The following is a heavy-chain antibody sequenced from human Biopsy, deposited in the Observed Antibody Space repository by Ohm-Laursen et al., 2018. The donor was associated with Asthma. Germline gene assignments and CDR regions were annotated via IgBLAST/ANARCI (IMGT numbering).Heavy chain of an antibody. J-gene: IGHJ4*02. D-gene: IGHD1-7*01. CDR3: AKDARSYIRNYHDIDF. CDR2: IWNDGNKN. Sequence: GSLRLSCAASGFTFSKNGMHWVRQAPGKGLEWVALIWNDGNKNYYADSVRGRFTVSRDNSRNTLYLQLNSLRAEDTAVYYCAKDARSYIRNYHDIDFWGQGTLVTVAS. CDR1: GFTFSKNG. V-gene: IGHV3-30*02.